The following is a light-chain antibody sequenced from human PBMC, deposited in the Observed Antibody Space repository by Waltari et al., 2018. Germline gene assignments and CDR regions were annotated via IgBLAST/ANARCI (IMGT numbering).Light chain of an antibody. CDR3: QQGNSNPFT. V-gene: IGKV1-13*02. CDR2: YAN. J-gene: IGKJ3*01. Sequence: IQMSQSPSSLSASVGDRVTITCRASQGISRSLNWYQQKPGKAPKLLIYYANSFASGVPSRFSGSGSGTEVALTISSRQPEDFATYYCQQGNSNPFTFGPGTKLDIK. CDR1: QGISRS.